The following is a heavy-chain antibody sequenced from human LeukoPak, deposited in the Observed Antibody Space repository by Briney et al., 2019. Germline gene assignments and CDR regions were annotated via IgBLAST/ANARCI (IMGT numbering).Heavy chain of an antibody. V-gene: IGHV2-5*02. CDR1: GFSLSTSGVG. J-gene: IGHJ4*02. CDR2: IYWDDDK. Sequence: SGPTLVKPTQTLTLTCTFSGFSLSTSGVGVGWIRQPPGKALEWLALIYWDDDKRYSPSLKSRLTITKDTSKNQVVLTMTNMDPVDTATYYCALTNYYGSGSYYRNLFDYWGQGTLVTVSS. D-gene: IGHD3-10*01. CDR3: ALTNYYGSGSYYRNLFDY.